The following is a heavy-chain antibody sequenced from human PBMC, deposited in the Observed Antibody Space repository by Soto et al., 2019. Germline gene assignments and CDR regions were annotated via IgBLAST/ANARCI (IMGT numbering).Heavy chain of an antibody. CDR3: ARAVSITMIRGAFDI. J-gene: IGHJ3*02. CDR2: INSDGSST. V-gene: IGHV3-74*01. Sequence: EVQLVESGGGLVQPGGSLRLSCAASGFTFSSYWMHWVRQAPGKGLVWVSRINSDGSSTSYADSVKGRFTISRDNAKNTLYLQMNSLRAEDTAVYYCARAVSITMIRGAFDIWGQGTMVTVSS. CDR1: GFTFSSYW. D-gene: IGHD3-22*01.